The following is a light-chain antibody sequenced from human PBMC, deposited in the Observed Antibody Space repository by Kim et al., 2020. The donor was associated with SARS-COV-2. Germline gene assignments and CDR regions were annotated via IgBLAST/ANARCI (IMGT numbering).Light chain of an antibody. CDR1: HAISSA. J-gene: IGKJ5*01. V-gene: IGKV1D-13*01. Sequence: AIQLTQSPSSLSASVGDRVIITCRTSHAISSAFAWYQQKPGKPPRLLIYDASILESGVPSRFSGSGSGTDFSLTISSLQPEDFATYYCQQFSNYPITFGQGTRLEIK. CDR2: DAS. CDR3: QQFSNYPIT.